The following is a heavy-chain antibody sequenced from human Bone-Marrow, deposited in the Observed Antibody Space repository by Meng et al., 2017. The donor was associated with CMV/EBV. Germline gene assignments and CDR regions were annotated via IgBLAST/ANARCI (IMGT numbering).Heavy chain of an antibody. Sequence: GGSLRLSCAASGFTFSSYGMHWVRQAPGKGLEWVAVIWYDGSNKYYADSVKGRFTISRDNSKNTLYLQMNSLRAEDTAVYYCARDPESGGNSGYWGQGTLVTVSS. V-gene: IGHV3-33*01. CDR2: IWYDGSNK. D-gene: IGHD4-23*01. CDR3: ARDPESGGNSGY. CDR1: GFTFSSYG. J-gene: IGHJ4*02.